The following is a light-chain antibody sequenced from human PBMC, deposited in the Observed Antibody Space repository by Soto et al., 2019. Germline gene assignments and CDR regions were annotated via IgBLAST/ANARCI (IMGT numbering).Light chain of an antibody. Sequence: DIQMTQSPSSLSASVGDRVTITCRASQGISSYLAWYQQKPGKAPKLLIYAASSLETGVPSRFSGSGSGTEFTLSISSLQPDDSASYYCQQYNSYSKTFGQGTKVDI. CDR2: AAS. J-gene: IGKJ1*01. CDR1: QGISSY. V-gene: IGKV1-9*01. CDR3: QQYNSYSKT.